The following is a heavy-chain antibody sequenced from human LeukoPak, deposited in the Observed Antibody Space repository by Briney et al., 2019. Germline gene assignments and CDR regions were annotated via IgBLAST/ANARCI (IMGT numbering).Heavy chain of an antibody. CDR2: IWYDGSII. CDR1: GFSFSSYG. CDR3: ARFVPYYMDV. Sequence: LAGGSLRLSCAAPGFSFSSYGLQWVRQAPGKGMEWVAVIWYDGSIIYYADSVKGRFTLSTDNSKNTLYLQMNTLRAEDTAVYYCARFVPYYMDVWGKGTTVTASS. V-gene: IGHV3-33*01. J-gene: IGHJ6*03.